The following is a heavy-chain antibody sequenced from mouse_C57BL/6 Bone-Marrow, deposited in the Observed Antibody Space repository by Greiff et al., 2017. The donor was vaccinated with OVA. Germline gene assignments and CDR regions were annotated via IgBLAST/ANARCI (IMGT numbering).Heavy chain of an antibody. CDR1: GYTFTSYG. Sequence: QVQLQQSGAELARPGASVKLSCKASGYTFTSYGISWVKQRPGQGLEWIGEIYPRSGNTYYNEKFKGKATLTADKSSSTAYMELRSLTSEDSAVYFCARGPPDYYGSSPWFAYWGQGTLVTVSA. CDR2: IYPRSGNT. V-gene: IGHV1-81*01. J-gene: IGHJ3*01. D-gene: IGHD1-1*01. CDR3: ARGPPDYYGSSPWFAY.